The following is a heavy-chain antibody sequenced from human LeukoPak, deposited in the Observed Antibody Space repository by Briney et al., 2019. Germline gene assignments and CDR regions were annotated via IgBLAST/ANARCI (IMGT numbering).Heavy chain of an antibody. J-gene: IGHJ5*02. D-gene: IGHD6-13*01. CDR2: IYTSGST. V-gene: IGHV4-4*09. CDR1: GGSISSYY. CDR3: ARHPAAAAGTRWFDP. Sequence: SETLSLTCTVSGGSISSYYWSWIRQPPGKGLEWIGYIYTSGSTNYSPSLKSRVTISVDTSKNQFSLKLSSVTAADTAVYYCARHPAAAAGTRWFDPWGQGTLVTVSS.